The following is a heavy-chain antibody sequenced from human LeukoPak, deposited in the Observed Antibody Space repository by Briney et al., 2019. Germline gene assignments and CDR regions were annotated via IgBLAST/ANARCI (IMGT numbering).Heavy chain of an antibody. CDR1: GFTFSSYS. CDR3: ARDLRAAAAYYFDY. D-gene: IGHD6-13*01. CDR2: VAADGRDK. Sequence: GGSLRLSCAASGFTFSSYSMNWVRQAPGKGLEWVAVVAADGRDKHHADSVKGRFTISRDNSKNTLYLQMNSLRPEDTAVYYCARDLRAAAAYYFDYWGQGTLVTVSS. J-gene: IGHJ4*02. V-gene: IGHV3-30*03.